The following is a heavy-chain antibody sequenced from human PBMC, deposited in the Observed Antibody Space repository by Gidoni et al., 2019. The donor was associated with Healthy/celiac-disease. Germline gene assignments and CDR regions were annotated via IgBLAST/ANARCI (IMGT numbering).Heavy chain of an antibody. Sequence: QVQLVQSGAEVKKPGASVKVSCKASGYTFTSYGISWVRQAPGQGLEWMGWISAYNGNPNYAQKLQGRVTMTTDTSTSTAYMELRSLRSDDTAVYYCARADSSSQSYYYYGMDVWGQGTTVTVSS. J-gene: IGHJ6*02. CDR3: ARADSSSQSYYYYGMDV. CDR1: GYTFTSYG. V-gene: IGHV1-18*01. CDR2: ISAYNGNP. D-gene: IGHD6-6*01.